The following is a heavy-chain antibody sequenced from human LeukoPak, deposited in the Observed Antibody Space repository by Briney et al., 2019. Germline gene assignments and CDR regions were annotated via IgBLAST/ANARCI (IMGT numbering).Heavy chain of an antibody. Sequence: SETLSLTCTVSGDSISSYYWNWIRQPPGKGLEWIGYIYYSGSTNYNSSLKSRVTISVDTSKNQFSLKLSSVTAADTAVYYCARHLSYYDTSGYRYADAFDIWGQGTMVTVSS. CDR2: IYYSGST. D-gene: IGHD3-22*01. J-gene: IGHJ3*02. CDR1: GDSISSYY. CDR3: ARHLSYYDTSGYRYADAFDI. V-gene: IGHV4-59*08.